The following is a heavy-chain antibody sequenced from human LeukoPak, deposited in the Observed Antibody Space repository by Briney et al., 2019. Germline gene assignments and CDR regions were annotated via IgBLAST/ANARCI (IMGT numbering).Heavy chain of an antibody. Sequence: GGSLRLSCTASGFTFSGYWMNWVRRAPGKGLEWVAIIKQDGSEKFYVDSVKGRFTISRDNAKSSLYLQINSLRAEDTAVYYCAGGSGWLIDYWGQGSLVTVSS. CDR1: GFTFSGYW. CDR3: AGGSGWLIDY. J-gene: IGHJ4*02. V-gene: IGHV3-7*04. D-gene: IGHD2-15*01. CDR2: IKQDGSEK.